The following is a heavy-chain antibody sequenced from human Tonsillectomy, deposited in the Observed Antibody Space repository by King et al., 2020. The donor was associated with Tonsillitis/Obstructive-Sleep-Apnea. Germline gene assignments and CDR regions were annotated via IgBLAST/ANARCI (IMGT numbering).Heavy chain of an antibody. Sequence: VQLVQSGAEVKRPGSSVKVSCPASGDTFSTYFISWVRQAPGHGLDWMGGIIPIFGTAKYAPRFQGRVTITADESTRTAYMELSSLRSEDTAVYYCARVDDYGATDTFDIWGQGTMVTVSS. CDR3: ARVDDYGATDTFDI. CDR2: IIPIFGTA. V-gene: IGHV1-69*01. D-gene: IGHD4-17*01. J-gene: IGHJ3*02. CDR1: GDTFSTYF.